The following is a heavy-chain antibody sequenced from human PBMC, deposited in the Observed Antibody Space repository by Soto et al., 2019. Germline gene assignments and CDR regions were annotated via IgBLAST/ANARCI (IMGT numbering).Heavy chain of an antibody. CDR3: ARTRSFTLGFYYDGMDV. Sequence: GESLKISCQGSGYSFASYWIGWVRQMPGEDLEWMGIIYPGDSGTRYSPSFQGQVTISADKSLRTAYLQWTSLKASDTALYYCARTRSFTLGFYYDGMDVWGQGTTVTVSS. D-gene: IGHD6-6*01. V-gene: IGHV5-51*01. CDR2: IYPGDSGT. J-gene: IGHJ6*02. CDR1: GYSFASYW.